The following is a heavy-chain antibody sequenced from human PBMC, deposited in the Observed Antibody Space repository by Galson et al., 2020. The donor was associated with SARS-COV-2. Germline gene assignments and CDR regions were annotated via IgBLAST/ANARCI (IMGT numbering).Heavy chain of an antibody. CDR2: NT. Sequence: ASVKVSCKASGYTFTSNGISWMRQAPGHGLEWMGWNTNYAQKFQGRVTMTTDTSTTTAYMELRGLRSDDTAVYYCARFSYRSGYPSFDYWGQGTLVTVSS. CDR1: GYTFTSNG. J-gene: IGHJ4*02. D-gene: IGHD3-22*01. V-gene: IGHV1-18*01. CDR3: ARFSYRSGYPSFDY.